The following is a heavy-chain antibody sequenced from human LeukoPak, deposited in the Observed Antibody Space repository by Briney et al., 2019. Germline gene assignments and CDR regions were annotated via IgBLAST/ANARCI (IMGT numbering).Heavy chain of an antibody. J-gene: IGHJ5*02. Sequence: GESLKISCKGSGYSFSNYWIGWVRQMPGKGLEWMGMTYPDDSDTRYSPSFQGQVTISADKSITTAYLQWSSLEASDTAMYYCARNLGDHEGYNWFDPWGQGTLVTVSS. V-gene: IGHV5-51*01. D-gene: IGHD2-21*02. CDR3: ARNLGDHEGYNWFDP. CDR1: GYSFSNYW. CDR2: TYPDDSDT.